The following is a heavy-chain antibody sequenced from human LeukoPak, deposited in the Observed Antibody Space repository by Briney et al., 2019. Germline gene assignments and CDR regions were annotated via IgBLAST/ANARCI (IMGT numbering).Heavy chain of an antibody. V-gene: IGHV1-2*02. CDR3: ARDPSPIPIFGVVIATGYYYLDV. CDR1: AYTFTGYY. Sequence: ASVQGSCKASAYTFTGYYMHWVRQAPGQGLEWMGWINPNSGGTNYAQKLQGRVAMTTDTSTSTASLELRSLRSDDTAVYYCARDPSPIPIFGVVIATGYYYLDVWGKGTPVTVSS. CDR2: INPNSGGT. D-gene: IGHD3-3*01. J-gene: IGHJ6*03.